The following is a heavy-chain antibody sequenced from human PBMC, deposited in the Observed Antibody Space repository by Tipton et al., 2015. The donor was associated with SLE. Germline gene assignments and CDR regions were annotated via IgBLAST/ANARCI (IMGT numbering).Heavy chain of an antibody. CDR2: ISSSGRTM. Sequence: SLRLSCAASGFTFNTYEMNWVRQAPGKGLEWVSYISSSGRTMYYIDSVKGRFTISRDNAKNSLYLQMDSLRAEDTAVYFCARDKPLCSGPTCYTGNYFHYYMDVWGKGTTVIVAS. CDR3: ARDKPLCSGPTCYTGNYFHYYMDV. CDR1: GFTFNTYE. J-gene: IGHJ6*03. D-gene: IGHD2-2*01. V-gene: IGHV3-48*03.